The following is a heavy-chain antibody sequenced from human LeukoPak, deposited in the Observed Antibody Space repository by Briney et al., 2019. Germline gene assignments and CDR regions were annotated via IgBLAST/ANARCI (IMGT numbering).Heavy chain of an antibody. CDR1: GYTFTSYY. CDR2: INPSGGST. J-gene: IGHJ4*02. D-gene: IGHD6-13*01. CDR3: ARGPYSSSWSGPFDY. Sequence: ASVKVSCKASGYTFTSYYMHWVRQAPGQGLEWMGIINPSGGSTSYAQKFQGRVIMTRDKSASTAYMELSSLGSEDTAVYYCARGPYSSSWSGPFDYWGQGTLVTVSS. V-gene: IGHV1-46*01.